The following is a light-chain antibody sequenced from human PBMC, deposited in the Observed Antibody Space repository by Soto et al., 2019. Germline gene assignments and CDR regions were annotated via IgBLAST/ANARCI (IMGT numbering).Light chain of an antibody. CDR1: ESIFSSS. Sequence: EIVLTQSPGTLSLSSGERVILSCRASESIFSSSLAWYQQKPGQAPRLLIYGSSSRASGIPDRFSASGSGTEFTLTISRLEPEDSAMYYCHQYGSSSYTFGQGTKLEIK. V-gene: IGKV3-20*01. CDR2: GSS. CDR3: HQYGSSSYT. J-gene: IGKJ2*01.